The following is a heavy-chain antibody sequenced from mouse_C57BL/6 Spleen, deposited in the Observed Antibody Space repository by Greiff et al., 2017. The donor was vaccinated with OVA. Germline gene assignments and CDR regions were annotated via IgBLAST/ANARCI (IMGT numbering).Heavy chain of an antibody. J-gene: IGHJ3*01. Sequence: EVKLMESGEGLVKPGGSLKLSCAASGFTFSSYAMSWVRQTPEKRLEWVAYISSGGDYIYYADTVKGRFTISRDNARNTLYLQMSSLKSEDTAMYYCTRESGGVWFAYWGQGTLVTVSA. V-gene: IGHV5-9-1*02. CDR3: TRESGGVWFAY. CDR1: GFTFSSYA. D-gene: IGHD4-1*01. CDR2: ISSGGDYI.